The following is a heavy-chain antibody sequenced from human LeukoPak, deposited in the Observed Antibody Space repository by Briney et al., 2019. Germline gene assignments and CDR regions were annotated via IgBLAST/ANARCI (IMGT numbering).Heavy chain of an antibody. CDR1: GASISDYY. CDR2: IYNSGST. CDR3: ARERGGSIFDY. V-gene: IGHV4-59*01. J-gene: IGHJ4*02. Sequence: SETLSLTCTVSGASISDYYWSWIRQPPGKGLEWIGYIYNSGSTNYNPSLKSRLTISVDTSKKQFSLKLRSVTAADTAVYYCARERGGSIFDYWGQGPLVTVSS. D-gene: IGHD4-23*01.